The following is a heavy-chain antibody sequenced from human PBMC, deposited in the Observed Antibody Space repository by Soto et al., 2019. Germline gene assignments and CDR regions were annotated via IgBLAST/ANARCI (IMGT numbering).Heavy chain of an antibody. CDR3: ARETYSSHFDY. CDR1: GFTFSSYW. V-gene: IGHV3-74*01. CDR2: MNSDGSST. J-gene: IGHJ4*02. D-gene: IGHD4-4*01. Sequence: EVQLVESGGGLVQPGGSLRLSCAASGFTFSSYWMNWVRQAPGKGQVWVSRMNSDGSSTNYADSVKGRFTVSRDNAKNTLYLQLNSLRAEDTAVYYCARETYSSHFDYWGQGTLVTVSS.